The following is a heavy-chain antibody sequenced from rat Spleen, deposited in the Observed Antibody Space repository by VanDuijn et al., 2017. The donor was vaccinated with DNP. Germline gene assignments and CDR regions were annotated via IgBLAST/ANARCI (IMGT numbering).Heavy chain of an antibody. V-gene: IGHV5S10*01. Sequence: EVQLVESGGGLVQSGRSLKLSCAASGFTFSDYNMTWVRQAPKKGLEWVATIINDGSRTYCRDSVKGRFTISRDNAKSTLYLQMNSLRSEDTATYYCTRDGIRGTGAMDAWGQGTSVTVSS. D-gene: IGHD4-3*01. CDR3: TRDGIRGTGAMDA. CDR2: IINDGSRT. J-gene: IGHJ4*01. CDR1: GFTFSDYN.